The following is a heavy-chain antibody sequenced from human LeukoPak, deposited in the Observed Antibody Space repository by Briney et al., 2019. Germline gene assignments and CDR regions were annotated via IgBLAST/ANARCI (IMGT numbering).Heavy chain of an antibody. D-gene: IGHD3-10*01. CDR1: GGSISSSSYY. V-gene: IGHV4-39*01. Sequence: SETLSLTCSVFGGSISSSSYYWGCIRQPPGKELEWIGTIYYSGSTYYNPSLKSRVTISVDTSKNQFSLKLNSVTAADTAVYYCARMSMVRGFDYWGQGTLVTVSS. J-gene: IGHJ4*02. CDR3: ARMSMVRGFDY. CDR2: IYYSGST.